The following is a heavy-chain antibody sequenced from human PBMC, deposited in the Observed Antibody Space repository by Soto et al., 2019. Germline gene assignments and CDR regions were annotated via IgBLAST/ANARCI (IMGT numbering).Heavy chain of an antibody. CDR1: GYSFTSYA. V-gene: IGHV1-3*01. D-gene: IGHD1-20*01. J-gene: IGHJ5*02. CDR3: AILSPYNWANNWFDP. CDR2: INAGNGNT. Sequence: ASVKVSCKASGYSFTSYAMHWVRQAPGQRLEWMGWINAGNGNTKYSQKFQGRVTITRDTSASTAYMELSSLRSEDTAVYYCAILSPYNWANNWFDPWGQGTLVTVSS.